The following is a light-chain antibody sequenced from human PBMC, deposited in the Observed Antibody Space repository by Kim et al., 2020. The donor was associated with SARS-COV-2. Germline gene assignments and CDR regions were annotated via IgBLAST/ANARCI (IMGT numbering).Light chain of an antibody. CDR3: LQRHDWPLT. CDR2: DAS. J-gene: IGKJ4*01. Sequence: EIVLTQSPGTLSLSPGERATLSCRASQSINSDLGWYQQRPGQAPRLLIWDASNRATGTPARFSGSGSGTDFTLTITSLEREDFAVYYCLQRHDWPLTFGGGTKVDIK. V-gene: IGKV3-11*01. CDR1: QSINSD.